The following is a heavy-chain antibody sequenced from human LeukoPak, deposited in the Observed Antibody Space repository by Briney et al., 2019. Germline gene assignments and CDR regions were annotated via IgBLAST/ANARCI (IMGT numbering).Heavy chain of an antibody. V-gene: IGHV1-18*01. Sequence: ASVKVSCKASGYTFTSYGISWVRQAPGQGLEWMGWISAYNGNTNYAQKLQGRVTMTTDTSTSTAYMELRSLRSDDTAVYYCERVSGFDFWSGYAPPMYYYYGMGVWGQGTTVTVSS. CDR2: ISAYNGNT. CDR3: ERVSGFDFWSGYAPPMYYYYGMGV. D-gene: IGHD3-3*01. J-gene: IGHJ6*02. CDR1: GYTFTSYG.